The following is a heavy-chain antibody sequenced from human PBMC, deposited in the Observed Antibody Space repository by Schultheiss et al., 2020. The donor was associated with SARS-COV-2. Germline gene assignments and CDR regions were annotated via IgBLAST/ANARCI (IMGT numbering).Heavy chain of an antibody. CDR3: ARDSLRSVVVITHYFDY. V-gene: IGHV1-8*02. CDR2: MNPNSGNT. CDR1: GGTFSSYA. D-gene: IGHD3-22*01. Sequence: ASVKVSCKASGGTFSSYAINWVRQATGQGLEWMGWMNPNSGNTGYAQKFQGRVTMTRNTSISTAYMELSSLRAEDTAVYYCARDSLRSVVVITHYFDYWGQGTLVTVSS. J-gene: IGHJ4*02.